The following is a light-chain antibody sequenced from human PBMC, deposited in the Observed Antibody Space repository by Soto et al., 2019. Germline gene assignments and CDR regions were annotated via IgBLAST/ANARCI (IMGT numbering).Light chain of an antibody. CDR1: SSNLGAGYD. Sequence: QSVLTQPPSVSGAPGQRVTISCTGNSSNLGAGYDVHWYQQLPGAAPKLVIFGNRNRPSGVPERFSGSKSGTSASLAITGLQAEDEADYYCAGWDDSLNGYVVFGGGTKLTVL. CDR2: GNR. J-gene: IGLJ2*01. V-gene: IGLV1-40*01. CDR3: AGWDDSLNGYVV.